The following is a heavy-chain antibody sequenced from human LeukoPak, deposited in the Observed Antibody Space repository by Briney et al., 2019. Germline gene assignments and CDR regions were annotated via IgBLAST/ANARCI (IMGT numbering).Heavy chain of an antibody. CDR3: ARDRGTGNSYGPSFDP. J-gene: IGHJ5*02. V-gene: IGHV4-4*07. CDR2: IYTSGST. Sequence: PSETLSLTCTVSGGSISSYYWSWIRQPAGKGLEWIGRIYTSGSTNYNPSLKSRVTMSVDTSKNQFSLKLSSVTAADTAVYYCARDRGTGNSYGPSFDPWGQGTLVTVSS. CDR1: GGSISSYY. D-gene: IGHD5-18*01.